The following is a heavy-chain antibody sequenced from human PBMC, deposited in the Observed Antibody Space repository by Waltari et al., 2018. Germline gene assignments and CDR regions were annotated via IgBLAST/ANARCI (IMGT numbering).Heavy chain of an antibody. D-gene: IGHD2-15*01. Sequence: QLQLQESGPGLVKPSGTLSLTCTVSGYSMSSTDWWSWVRQSPEKGLEWIGQIHRSGRTNYNPSLESRVTISIDTSNNQFSLKVTSTTAADTAVYYCARDRGRGIYLDSWGQGTLVTVSP. J-gene: IGHJ4*02. CDR3: ARDRGRGIYLDS. CDR2: IHRSGRT. CDR1: GYSMSSTDW. V-gene: IGHV4-4*02.